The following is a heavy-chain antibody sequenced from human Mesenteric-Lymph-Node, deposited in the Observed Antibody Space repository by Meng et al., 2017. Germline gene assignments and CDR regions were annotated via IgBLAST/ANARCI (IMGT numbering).Heavy chain of an antibody. Sequence: SETLSLTCTVSGGSVSSGSYYWSWIRQPPGKGLEWIGYIYYSGSTNYNPSLKSRVTISVDTSKNQFSLKLSSVTAADTAAYYCARGVGSYRRLYYFDYWGQGTLVTVSS. CDR1: GGSVSSGSYY. J-gene: IGHJ4*02. D-gene: IGHD1-26*01. CDR3: ARGVGSYRRLYYFDY. CDR2: IYYSGST. V-gene: IGHV4-61*01.